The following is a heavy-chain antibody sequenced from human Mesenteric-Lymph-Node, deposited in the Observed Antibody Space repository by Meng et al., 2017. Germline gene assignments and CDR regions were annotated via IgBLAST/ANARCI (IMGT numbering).Heavy chain of an antibody. CDR3: ARDQDSGSYYGEGVAFDI. CDR2: ISAYNGNT. CDR1: GITVSDNY. J-gene: IGHJ3*02. D-gene: IGHD1-26*01. Sequence: GESLKISCAASGITVSDNYMGWVRQAPGQGLEWMGWISAYNGNTNYAQKLQGRVTMTTDTSTSTAYMELRSLRSDDTAVYYCARDQDSGSYYGEGVAFDIWGQGTMVTVSS. V-gene: IGHV1-18*04.